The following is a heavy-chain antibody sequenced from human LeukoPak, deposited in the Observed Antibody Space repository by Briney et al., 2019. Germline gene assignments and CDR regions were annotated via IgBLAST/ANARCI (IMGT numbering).Heavy chain of an antibody. V-gene: IGHV4-39*01. CDR2: IYYSGST. CDR1: GGSISSSSYY. Sequence: SETLSLTCTVSGGSISSSSYYWGWIRQPPGKGLEWIGSIYYSGSTYYNPSLKSRVTISVDTSKKKFSLKLSSVTAADTAVYYCARGVVAAAGRTFDFWGQGTLVTVSS. J-gene: IGHJ4*02. D-gene: IGHD6-13*01. CDR3: ARGVVAAAGRTFDF.